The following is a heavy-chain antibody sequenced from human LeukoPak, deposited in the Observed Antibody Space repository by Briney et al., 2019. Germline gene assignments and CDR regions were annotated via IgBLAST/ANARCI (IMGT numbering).Heavy chain of an antibody. D-gene: IGHD5-24*01. CDR2: IYTSGST. Sequence: SETLSLTCTVSGGSISSYYWSWIRQPPGKGLEWIGYIYTSGSTNYNPSLKSRVTISVDTSKNQFSLKLSSVTAADTAVYYCARRVGDGYNKPPWAFDIWGQGTMVTVSS. V-gene: IGHV4-4*09. CDR1: GGSISSYY. CDR3: ARRVGDGYNKPPWAFDI. J-gene: IGHJ3*02.